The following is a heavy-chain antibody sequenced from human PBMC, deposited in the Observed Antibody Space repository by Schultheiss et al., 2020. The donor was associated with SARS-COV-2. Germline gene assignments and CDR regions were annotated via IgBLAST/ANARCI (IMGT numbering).Heavy chain of an antibody. CDR2: IYYSGST. Sequence: SETLSLTCTVSGGSISSYYWSWIRQPPGKGLEWIGYIYYSGSTNYNPSLKSRVTISVDTSKNQFSLKLSSVTAADTAVYYCARRTKKYSSSSGYYYYGMDVWGQGTTVTVSS. D-gene: IGHD6-6*01. J-gene: IGHJ6*02. V-gene: IGHV4-59*01. CDR1: GGSISSYY. CDR3: ARRTKKYSSSSGYYYYGMDV.